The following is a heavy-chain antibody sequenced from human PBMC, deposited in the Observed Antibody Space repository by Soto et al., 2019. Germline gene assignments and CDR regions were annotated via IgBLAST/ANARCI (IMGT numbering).Heavy chain of an antibody. CDR1: VGSIRSGDHY. V-gene: IGHV4-31*03. J-gene: IGHJ4*02. CDR3: ARNYGNYGHYFDS. D-gene: IGHD4-17*01. CDR2: IDNSGIT. Sequence: QVQLQESGPGLVKPSQTLSLTCTVSVGSIRSGDHYWGWIRQHPERGLEWIGYIDNSGITYDNPSLKIRVAMSVYPSQNHFSLKLRSVTAADTAVYYCARNYGNYGHYFDSWGKGTLVTVSS.